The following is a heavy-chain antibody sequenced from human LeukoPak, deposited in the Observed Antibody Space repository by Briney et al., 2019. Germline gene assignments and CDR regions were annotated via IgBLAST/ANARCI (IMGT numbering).Heavy chain of an antibody. CDR2: ISSSGGFT. Sequence: GGSLRLSCAASGFSFSDHYMNWTRQAPGKGLEWVSFISSSGGFTNYADSVKGRFTISRDNAKNSLYLQMNSLRAEDTAVYYCARGWGSSAEYFQHWGQGTLVTVSS. CDR3: ARGWGSSAEYFQH. CDR1: GFSFSDHY. J-gene: IGHJ1*01. V-gene: IGHV3-11*06. D-gene: IGHD7-27*01.